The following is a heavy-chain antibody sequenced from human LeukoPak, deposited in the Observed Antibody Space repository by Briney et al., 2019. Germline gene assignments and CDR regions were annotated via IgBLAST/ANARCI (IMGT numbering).Heavy chain of an antibody. CDR2: TYYSGST. D-gene: IGHD3-16*02. CDR1: GGSISSGDYD. J-gene: IGHJ4*02. Sequence: SETLSLTCTVSGGSISSGDYDWSWIRQPPGKGLEWIGYTYYSGSTYYNPSLKSRVTISVDTSKNQFSLKLSSVTAADTAVYYCARVVAMSDYVWGSYRFDYWGQGTLVTVSS. V-gene: IGHV4-30-4*08. CDR3: ARVVAMSDYVWGSYRFDY.